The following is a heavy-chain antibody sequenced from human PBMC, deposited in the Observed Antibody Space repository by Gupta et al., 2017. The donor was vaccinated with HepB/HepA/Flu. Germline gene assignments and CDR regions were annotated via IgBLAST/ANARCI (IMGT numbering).Heavy chain of an antibody. Sequence: QVQLVQSGAEVKQPGASVTVSCKASGYTFTSYDINWVRQATGHGLEWMGWMNPNSGNTGYAQKFQGRVTMTRNTSISTAYMERSSLRSEDTAVYYCARGRRVAAAGTTYYYYGMDVWGQGTTVTVSS. CDR1: GYTFTSYD. V-gene: IGHV1-8*01. CDR2: MNPNSGNT. CDR3: ARGRRVAAAGTTYYYYGMDV. D-gene: IGHD6-13*01. J-gene: IGHJ6*02.